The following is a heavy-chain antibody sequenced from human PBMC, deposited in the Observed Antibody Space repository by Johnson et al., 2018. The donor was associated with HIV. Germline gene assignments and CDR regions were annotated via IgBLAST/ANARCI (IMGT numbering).Heavy chain of an antibody. Sequence: VQVVESGGGVVQPGRSLRLSCAASGFTFSSYGMHWVRQVPGKGLDWVAVIWYDGSNKYYADSVKGRFTISRDNSKNTLYLQMNSLRAEDTAVYYCAKMEFDYSNYAAPLSLHDAFDIWGQGTMVTVSS. CDR2: IWYDGSNK. V-gene: IGHV3-33*06. CDR1: GFTFSSYG. CDR3: AKMEFDYSNYAAPLSLHDAFDI. J-gene: IGHJ3*02. D-gene: IGHD4-11*01.